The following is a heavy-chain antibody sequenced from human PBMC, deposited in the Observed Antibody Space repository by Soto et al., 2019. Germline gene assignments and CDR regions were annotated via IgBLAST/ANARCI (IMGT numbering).Heavy chain of an antibody. CDR3: ARDGGYCSSTSCPGDY. Sequence: QVQLVQSGAEVKKPGSSVKVSCKASGGTFSSYAISWVRQAPGQGLEWMGGIIPIFGTANYAQKFQGRVTITADKSTSTAYMERSSVRSEDTAVYYCARDGGYCSSTSCPGDYWGQGTLVTVSS. CDR1: GGTFSSYA. D-gene: IGHD2-2*01. V-gene: IGHV1-69*06. J-gene: IGHJ4*02. CDR2: IIPIFGTA.